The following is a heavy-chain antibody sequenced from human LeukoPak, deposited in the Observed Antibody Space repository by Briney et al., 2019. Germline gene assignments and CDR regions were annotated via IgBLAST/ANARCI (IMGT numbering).Heavy chain of an antibody. V-gene: IGHV4-38-2*02. CDR2: IYHSGST. D-gene: IGHD6-19*01. CDR1: GYSISSGYY. J-gene: IGHJ4*02. Sequence: SETLSLTCTVSGYSISSGYYWGWIRQPPGKGLEWIGSIYHSGSTYYNPSLKSRVTISVDTSKNQFSLKLSSVTAADTAVYYCARERDSSGSGGFDYWGQGTLVTVSS. CDR3: ARERDSSGSGGFDY.